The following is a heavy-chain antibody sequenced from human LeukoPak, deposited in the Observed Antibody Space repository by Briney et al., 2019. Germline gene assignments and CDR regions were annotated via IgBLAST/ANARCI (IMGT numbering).Heavy chain of an antibody. V-gene: IGHV4-4*07. D-gene: IGHD4-17*01. CDR2: IHTSGSA. CDR1: GSSFNTYY. J-gene: IGHJ4*02. CDR3: ARDIVYLIDEDYG. Sequence: SETLSLTCSVSGSSFNTYYWSWIRQPAGKALEWIGRIHTSGSADYSPSMQSRVTISVDISKKEISLKLTSVTAADTAIYYCARDIVYLIDEDYGWGQGILVTVSS.